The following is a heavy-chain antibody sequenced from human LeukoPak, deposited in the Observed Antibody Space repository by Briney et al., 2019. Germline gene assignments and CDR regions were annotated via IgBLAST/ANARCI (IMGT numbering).Heavy chain of an antibody. J-gene: IGHJ3*02. CDR3: AKVTLWFGELFGAFDI. CDR1: GFTFSSYS. D-gene: IGHD3-10*01. Sequence: PGGSLRLSCAAPGFTFSSYSMSWVRQAPGKGLEWVSAISGSGGSTYYADSVNGRFTISRDNSKNTLYLQMNSLRAEDTAVYYCAKVTLWFGELFGAFDIWGQGTMVTVSS. V-gene: IGHV3-23*01. CDR2: ISGSGGST.